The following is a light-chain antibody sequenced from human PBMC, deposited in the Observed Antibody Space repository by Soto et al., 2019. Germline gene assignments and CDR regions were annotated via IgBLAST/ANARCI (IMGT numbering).Light chain of an antibody. CDR3: QQANNFPLT. Sequence: DIQMTQSPSSVSASVGDRVTITCRASQGISSWLVWYQQKPGKAPKVLISAATSLQSGVPSRFSGSESGTDFALTISSLQPEDFATYYCQQANNFPLTFVGGTKVEIK. CDR1: QGISSW. J-gene: IGKJ4*01. CDR2: AAT. V-gene: IGKV1D-12*01.